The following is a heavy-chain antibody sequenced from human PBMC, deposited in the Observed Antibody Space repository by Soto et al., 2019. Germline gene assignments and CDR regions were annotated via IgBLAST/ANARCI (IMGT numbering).Heavy chain of an antibody. D-gene: IGHD2-2*01. CDR2: ISGNTGSI. V-gene: IGHV3-9*01. J-gene: IGHJ5*02. CDR3: AKAMSSSSGGSNWFDP. Sequence: LRLSCATSGFTFDDYAMHWVRQAPGKGLEWVSGISGNTGSIGYADSVKGRFTISRDNAKNSLYLQMNSLRPEDTALYYCAKAMSSSSGGSNWFDPWGQGTLVTVSS. CDR1: GFTFDDYA.